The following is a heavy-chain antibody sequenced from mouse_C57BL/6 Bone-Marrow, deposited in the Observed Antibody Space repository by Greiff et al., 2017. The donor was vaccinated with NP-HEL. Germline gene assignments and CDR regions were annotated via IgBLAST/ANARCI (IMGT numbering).Heavy chain of an antibody. J-gene: IGHJ4*01. Sequence: DVQLQESGPGLVKPSQTVFLTCTVPGISITTGNYRWSWIRQFPGNKLEWIGYIYYSGTITYNPSLTSRTTITRDTPKNQFFLEMNSLTAEDTATYYCAVGSSPYYAMDYWGQGTSVTVSS. D-gene: IGHD1-1*01. CDR3: AVGSSPYYAMDY. CDR1: GISITTGNYR. CDR2: IYYSGTI. V-gene: IGHV3-5*01.